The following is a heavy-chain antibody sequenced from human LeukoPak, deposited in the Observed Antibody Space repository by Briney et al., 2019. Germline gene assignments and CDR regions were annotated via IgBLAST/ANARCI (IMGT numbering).Heavy chain of an antibody. CDR3: ARDSIFGMPEGY. Sequence: GGSLRLSCAASGFTFSSYAMHWARQAPGKGLEWVAVISYDGSNKYYADSVKGRFTISRDNSKNTLYLQMNSLRAEDTALYYCARDSIFGMPEGYWGQGTLVTVSS. J-gene: IGHJ4*02. V-gene: IGHV3-30*04. CDR1: GFTFSSYA. D-gene: IGHD3-3*01. CDR2: ISYDGSNK.